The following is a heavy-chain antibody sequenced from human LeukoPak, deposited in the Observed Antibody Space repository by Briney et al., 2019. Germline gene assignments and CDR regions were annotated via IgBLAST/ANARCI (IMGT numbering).Heavy chain of an antibody. J-gene: IGHJ4*02. CDR3: AKGLIGFDWLSPPFD. CDR1: GFTFSSYA. V-gene: IGHV3-23*01. CDR2: NSGSGGST. D-gene: IGHD3-9*01. Sequence: PGGSLRLSCAASGFTFSSYAMSWVRQAPGKGLEWVSANSGSGGSTYYADSVKGRFTISRDNSKNTLYLQMNSLRAEDTAVYYCAKGLIGFDWLSPPFDWGQGTLVTVSS.